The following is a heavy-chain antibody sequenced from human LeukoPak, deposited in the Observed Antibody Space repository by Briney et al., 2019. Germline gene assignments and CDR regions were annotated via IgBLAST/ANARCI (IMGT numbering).Heavy chain of an antibody. V-gene: IGHV3-48*01. Sequence: GGSLRLSCAASGFTFSRHWMSWVRQAPGKGLEWVSYISSSSSTIYYADSVKGRFTISRDNAKNSLYLQMNSLRAEDTAVYYCARATRIVAAARWGQGTLVTVSS. J-gene: IGHJ4*02. CDR3: ARATRIVAAAR. D-gene: IGHD6-13*01. CDR1: GFTFSRHW. CDR2: ISSSSSTI.